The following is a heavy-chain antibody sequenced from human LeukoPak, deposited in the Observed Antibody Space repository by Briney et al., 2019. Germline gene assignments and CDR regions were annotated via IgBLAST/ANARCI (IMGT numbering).Heavy chain of an antibody. CDR3: TRGLVVVSRLRYWYFDL. CDR2: IYYSGST. CDR1: GGSISSYY. V-gene: IGHV4-59*01. D-gene: IGHD2-15*01. J-gene: IGHJ2*01. Sequence: SETLSLTCTVSGGSISSYYWSWIRQPPGKGLEWIGYIYYSGSTNYNPSLKSRVTMSLDTSKNQFSLKLSSVTAADTAVYYCTRGLVVVSRLRYWYFDLWGRGTLVTVSS.